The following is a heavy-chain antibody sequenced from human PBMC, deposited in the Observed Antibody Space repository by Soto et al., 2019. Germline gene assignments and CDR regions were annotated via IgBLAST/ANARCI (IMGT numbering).Heavy chain of an antibody. J-gene: IGHJ4*02. D-gene: IGHD6-19*01. Sequence: QVQLQESGPGLVKPSETLSLTCTVSGGSISSYYWCWIRQPPGKGLEWIGYIYYSGSTNYNPSLKSQVTISVDTSKNQFSLKLSSVTAADTAVYYCARTRSYSAVAGPLARGIFDYWGQGTLVTVSS. CDR2: IYYSGST. CDR1: GGSISSYY. CDR3: ARTRSYSAVAGPLARGIFDY. V-gene: IGHV4-59*01.